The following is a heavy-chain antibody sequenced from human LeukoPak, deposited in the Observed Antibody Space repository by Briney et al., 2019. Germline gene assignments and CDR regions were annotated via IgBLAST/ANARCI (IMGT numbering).Heavy chain of an antibody. CDR1: GGSISNYY. J-gene: IGHJ5*02. D-gene: IGHD4-4*01. Sequence: PSETLSLTCTVSGGSISNYYWSWIRQPPGKGLEWIGEINHSGSTDYNPSLKSRVTISVDTSKNQFSLKLSSVTAADTAVYYCARGTSDYSNYQYNWFDPWGQGTLVTVSS. V-gene: IGHV4-34*01. CDR3: ARGTSDYSNYQYNWFDP. CDR2: INHSGST.